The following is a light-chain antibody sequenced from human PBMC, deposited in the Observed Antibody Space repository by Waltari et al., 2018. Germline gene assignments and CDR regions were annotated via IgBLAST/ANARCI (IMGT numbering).Light chain of an antibody. Sequence: QSALTQPASVSGSPGQSITIFCTGTSSAVGGYNYVSWYQQHPGKAPKLMIYYVTNRASGVSSRFTGSKSGNTASLTISGLQTDDEADYYCSSYRKSSTAGGVFGTGTKVTVL. CDR2: YVT. CDR3: SSYRKSSTAGGV. J-gene: IGLJ1*01. V-gene: IGLV2-14*03. CDR1: SSAVGGYNY.